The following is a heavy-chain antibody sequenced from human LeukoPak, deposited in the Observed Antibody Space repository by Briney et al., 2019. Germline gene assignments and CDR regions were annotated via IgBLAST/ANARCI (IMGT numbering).Heavy chain of an antibody. D-gene: IGHD3-10*01. Sequence: SETLSLTCTVSGGSISGSSYYWDWLRQSPGTGLEWIGSIYYTGITYSNPSLENRVTISVDTSKNHFSLKVTSVTAADTAVYFRARSAVKFGAFDVWGQGTTVTVSS. CDR3: ARSAVKFGAFDV. V-gene: IGHV4-39*02. CDR1: GGSISGSSYY. CDR2: IYYTGIT. J-gene: IGHJ3*01.